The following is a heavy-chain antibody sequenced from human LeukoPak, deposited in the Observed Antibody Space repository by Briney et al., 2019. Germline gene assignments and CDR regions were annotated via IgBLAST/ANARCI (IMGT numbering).Heavy chain of an antibody. V-gene: IGHV3-23*01. CDR1: EFTFSNYA. CDR3: AKDSITGTYFSLDY. CDR2: ISASGGTT. Sequence: GGSLRLSCATSEFTFSNYAVSWVRQAPGKGLEWVSSISASGGTTYYADSVKGRFTISRDNSKNTLYLQMSSLRAEDTAVYYCAKDSITGTYFSLDYWGQGTLVTVSS. J-gene: IGHJ4*02. D-gene: IGHD1-7*01.